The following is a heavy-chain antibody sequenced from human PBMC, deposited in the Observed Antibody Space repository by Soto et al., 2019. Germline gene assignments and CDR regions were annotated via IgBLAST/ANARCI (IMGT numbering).Heavy chain of an antibody. J-gene: IGHJ4*02. V-gene: IGHV3-30*18. CDR2: ISYDGRNK. CDR1: GIIFGSYG. D-gene: IGHD6-13*01. Sequence: GGSLRLSCAASGIIFGSYGMHWVRQAPGKGLEWVAVISYDGRNKYYEDSVKGRFTISRDNSENTLYLQMNSLGAEDTAVYYCAKDLLQYSRSWPANWGQGTLVTVSS. CDR3: AKDLLQYSRSWPAN.